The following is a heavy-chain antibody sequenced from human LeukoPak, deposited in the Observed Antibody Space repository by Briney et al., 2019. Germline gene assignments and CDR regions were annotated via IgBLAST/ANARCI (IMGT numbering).Heavy chain of an antibody. CDR2: VYYSGST. CDR1: GGSISSSSYY. V-gene: IGHV4-39*07. J-gene: IGHJ4*02. Sequence: TSETLSLTCTVSGGSISSSSYYWGWIRQPPGKGLEWIGSVYYSGSTYYNPSLKSRVTISVDTSKNQFSLKLSSVTAADTAVYYCARVWELLVYYWGQGTLVTVSS. CDR3: ARVWELLVYY. D-gene: IGHD1-26*01.